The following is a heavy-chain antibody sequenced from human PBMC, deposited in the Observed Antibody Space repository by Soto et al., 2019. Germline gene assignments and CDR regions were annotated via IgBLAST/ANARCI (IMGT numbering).Heavy chain of an antibody. CDR3: ARWVDYDGVSGWSSGYSGDY. CDR1: GFTFSSYS. CDR2: ISSSSSYI. Sequence: LRLSCAASGFTFSSYSMNWVRQAPGKGLEWVSSISSSSSYIYYADSVKGRFTISRDNAKNSLYLQMNSLRAEDTAVYYCARWVDYDGVSGWSSGYSGDYWGQGTLVTVSS. D-gene: IGHD3-22*01. V-gene: IGHV3-21*01. J-gene: IGHJ4*02.